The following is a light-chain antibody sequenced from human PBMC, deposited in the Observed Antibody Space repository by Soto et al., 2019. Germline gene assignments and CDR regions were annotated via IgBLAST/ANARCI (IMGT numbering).Light chain of an antibody. CDR3: QQRSNWPPIT. V-gene: IGKV3D-20*02. Sequence: EIVLMQSPGTLSLSPGEGATLSCRASQSVNSHYLAWYQQKPGQAPRVLIFDTSRRATGVPDRFSGSGSGTDFTLTISRLETEDLAVFYCQQRSNWPPITVGQGKRLEIK. CDR1: QSVNSHY. J-gene: IGKJ5*01. CDR2: DTS.